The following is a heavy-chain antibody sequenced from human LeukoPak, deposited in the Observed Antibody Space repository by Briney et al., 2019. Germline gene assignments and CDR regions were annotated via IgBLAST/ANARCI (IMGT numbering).Heavy chain of an antibody. D-gene: IGHD3-22*01. Sequence: GGSLRLSCAASGFTFSSYWMSWVRQAPGKGLEWVANIKQDGSEKYYVDSVKGRFTISRDNAKNSLYLQMNSLRAEDTAVYYCAGYYYDSRWYFEQDYWGQGTLGTVSS. CDR2: IKQDGSEK. V-gene: IGHV3-7*01. CDR1: GFTFSSYW. J-gene: IGHJ4*02. CDR3: AGYYYDSRWYFEQDY.